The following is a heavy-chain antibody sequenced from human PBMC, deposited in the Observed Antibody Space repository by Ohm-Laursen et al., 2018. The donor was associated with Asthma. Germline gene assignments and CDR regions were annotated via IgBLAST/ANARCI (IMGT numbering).Heavy chain of an antibody. CDR3: ARTTVTTRWFDP. CDR2: TDYRSKWYN. CDR1: GDSVSSNRAA. D-gene: IGHD4-17*01. J-gene: IGHJ5*02. Sequence: QTLSLTHAISGDSVSSNRAASNWIRQSPSRGLEWLVRTDYRSKWYNDYAVSVKSRITINPDTSKNQFSLQLNSVTPEDTAVYYCARTTVTTRWFDPWGQGTLVTVSS. V-gene: IGHV6-1*01.